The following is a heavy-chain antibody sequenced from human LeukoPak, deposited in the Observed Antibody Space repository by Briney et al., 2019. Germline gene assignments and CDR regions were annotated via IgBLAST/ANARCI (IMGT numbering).Heavy chain of an antibody. V-gene: IGHV3-23*01. Sequence: GGSLRLSCAASGFSFSSYAMRWVREALGRGLEWGSAISGSGGSTYYTDSVKGRFTISRDNSKNTLYLQMNSLRAEDTAVYYCARIVVVPAASHGMDVWGQGTTVTVSS. D-gene: IGHD2-2*01. CDR1: GFSFSSYA. J-gene: IGHJ6*02. CDR3: ARIVVVPAASHGMDV. CDR2: ISGSGGST.